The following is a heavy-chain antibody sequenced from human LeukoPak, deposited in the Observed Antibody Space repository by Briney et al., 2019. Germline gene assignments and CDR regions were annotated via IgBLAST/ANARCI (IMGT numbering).Heavy chain of an antibody. V-gene: IGHV3-21*01. Sequence: GGSLRLSCAAFGTIFNRYTMNWVRQAPGKGLEWVSSISAGGSSIYYSDSVRGRFTIARDDAKNSLYLQMNSLRAEDTAVYYCARRDIVVVPAAPGGSSYYYYYMDVWGKGTTVTVSS. CDR3: ARRDIVVVPAAPGGSSYYYYYMDV. D-gene: IGHD2-2*01. CDR2: ISAGGSSI. J-gene: IGHJ6*03. CDR1: GTIFNRYT.